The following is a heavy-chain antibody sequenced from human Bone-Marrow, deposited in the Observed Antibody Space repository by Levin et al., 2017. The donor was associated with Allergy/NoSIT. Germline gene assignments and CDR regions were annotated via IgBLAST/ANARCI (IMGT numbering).Heavy chain of an antibody. Sequence: SETLSLTCAVYGGSFSGYYWSWIRQPPGKGLEWIGEINHSGSTNYNPSLKSRVTISVDTSKNQFSLKLSSVTAADTAVYYCARGTPTLEDIVVVVAANNWFDPWGQGTLVTVSS. J-gene: IGHJ5*02. CDR2: INHSGST. CDR3: ARGTPTLEDIVVVVAANNWFDP. V-gene: IGHV4-34*01. CDR1: GGSFSGYY. D-gene: IGHD2-15*01.